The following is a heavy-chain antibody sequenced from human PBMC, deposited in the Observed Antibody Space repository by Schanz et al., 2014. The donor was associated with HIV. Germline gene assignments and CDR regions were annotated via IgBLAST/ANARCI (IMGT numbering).Heavy chain of an antibody. CDR3: AKWGDGYCYGGSCGGMFDY. D-gene: IGHD2-15*01. J-gene: IGHJ4*02. Sequence: VQLVESGGGVVQPGRSLRLSCAASGFTFSSYSMNWVRQAPGKGLEWVSYISSSSSTIYYADSVKGRFTISRDNAKTSLCLKMNSLRDDDTAVYYCAKWGDGYCYGGSCGGMFDYWGQGTLVTVSS. CDR2: ISSSSSTI. V-gene: IGHV3-48*02. CDR1: GFTFSSYS.